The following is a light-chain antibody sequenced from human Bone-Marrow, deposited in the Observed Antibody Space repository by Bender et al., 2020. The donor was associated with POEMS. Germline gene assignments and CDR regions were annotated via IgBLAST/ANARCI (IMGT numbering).Light chain of an antibody. CDR1: SSNIGAGFA. CDR2: HNT. V-gene: IGLV1-50*01. CDR3: AAWEDSLNGWV. J-gene: IGLJ3*02. Sequence: QSVLTQPPSVSGAPGQRITISCTGTSSNIGAGFAVHWYQQLPGTAPKLLINHNTNRPSGVPARFSGSKSATSASLAITGLQSEDEADYYCAAWEDSLNGWVFGGGTKLTVL.